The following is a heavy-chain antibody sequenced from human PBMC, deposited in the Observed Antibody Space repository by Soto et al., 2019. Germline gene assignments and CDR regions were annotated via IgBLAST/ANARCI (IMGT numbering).Heavy chain of an antibody. D-gene: IGHD2-2*01. V-gene: IGHV1-69*13. J-gene: IGHJ6*04. CDR2: IIPIFGTA. Sequence: SVKVSCKASGGTFSSYAISWVRQAPGQGLEWMGGIIPIFGTANYAQKFQGGGTITPDESTSTAYMELSSLSFEDTAVYFCSIAVVPAARNYYYYSGMDVWGKGTRVTVSS. CDR1: GGTFSSYA. CDR3: SIAVVPAARNYYYYSGMDV.